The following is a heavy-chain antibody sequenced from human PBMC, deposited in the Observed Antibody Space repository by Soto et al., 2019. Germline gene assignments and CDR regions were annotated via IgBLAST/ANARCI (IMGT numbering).Heavy chain of an antibody. V-gene: IGHV3-30-3*01. CDR2: ISDDGSSK. D-gene: IGHD4-17*01. CDR1: GFIFSSYP. J-gene: IGHJ5*02. Sequence: QVQLVESGGGVVQPGRSLRLSCAASGFIFSSYPMHWVRQAPGKGLEWVALISDDGSSKYYADSVKGRFTIARDNSKNTLYLQMTSLSAEDTAVYYCTRADLTVTLSVFDPWGQGTLVTVSS. CDR3: TRADLTVTLSVFDP.